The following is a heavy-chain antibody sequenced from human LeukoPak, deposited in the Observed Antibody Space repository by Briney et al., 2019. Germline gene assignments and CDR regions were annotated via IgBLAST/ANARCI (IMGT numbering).Heavy chain of an antibody. CDR1: GGSISSYY. V-gene: IGHV4-59*01. CDR3: ARENRFGEYYFDY. J-gene: IGHJ4*02. Sequence: PSETLSLTCTVSGGSISSYYWSWIRQPPGKGLEWIGYIYYSGSTNYNPSLKSRVTISVDTSKNQFSRKLSSVTAADTAVYYCARENRFGEYYFDYWGQGTLVTVSS. D-gene: IGHD3-10*01. CDR2: IYYSGST.